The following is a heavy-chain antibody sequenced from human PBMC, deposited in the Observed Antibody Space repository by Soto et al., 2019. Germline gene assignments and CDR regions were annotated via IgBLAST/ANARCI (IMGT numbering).Heavy chain of an antibody. CDR2: ISTGGAYM. CDR3: ARDIASPGGDYFDS. CDR1: GFTFRNYN. V-gene: IGHV3-21*06. Sequence: EVQLVDSGGGLVKAGGSLRLFCTASGFTFRNYNMNWVRQAPGKGLEWVSSISTGGAYMFYADSVKGRFTISRDNAQNSPFLQIDSPRAEDTAVYYCARDIASPGGDYFDSWGQGTLVTVSS. D-gene: IGHD2-21*01. J-gene: IGHJ4*02.